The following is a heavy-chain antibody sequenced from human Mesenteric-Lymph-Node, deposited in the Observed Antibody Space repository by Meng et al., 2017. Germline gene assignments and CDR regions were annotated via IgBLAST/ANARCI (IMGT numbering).Heavy chain of an antibody. CDR2: ISYSGDNT. V-gene: IGHV3-23*01. D-gene: IGHD2-21*02. CDR1: GFTFDSYA. J-gene: IGHJ4*02. Sequence: LSLTCAASGFTFDSYAMTWVRQVPGKGLEWVSAISYSGDNTYYADSVKGRFTISRDNSKNMLFLQMNSLGVEDTAIYYCTKDFVTGDRKLFFNYWGQGTLVTVSS. CDR3: TKDFVTGDRKLFFNY.